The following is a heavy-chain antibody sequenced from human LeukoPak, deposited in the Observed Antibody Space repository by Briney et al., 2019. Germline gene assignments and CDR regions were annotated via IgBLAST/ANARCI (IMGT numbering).Heavy chain of an antibody. CDR3: AREGGAMYYFDY. V-gene: IGHV3-66*01. CDR2: IYSGGST. Sequence: TGGSLRLSCAASGFTVSSNYMSWVRQSTGKGLEGVSVIYSGGSTYYADSVKGRFTTTRDNSKNTLYLQMNSLRAEDTAVYYCAREGGAMYYFDYWGQGTLVTVSS. J-gene: IGHJ4*02. CDR1: GFTVSSNY. D-gene: IGHD3-16*01.